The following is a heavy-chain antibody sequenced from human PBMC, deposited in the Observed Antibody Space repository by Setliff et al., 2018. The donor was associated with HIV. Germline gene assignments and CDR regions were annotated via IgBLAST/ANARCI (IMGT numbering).Heavy chain of an antibody. Sequence: SETLSLTCSVSGGSISTTNYYWGWVRQPPGKGLEWIGIIYYRGSAYYDLSLKSRVTLSVDTSKNSFSLNLASVTAADTAVYFCARARGPPLPVLDLWGQGTLVTVSS. V-gene: IGHV4-39*07. CDR2: IYYRGSA. D-gene: IGHD3-10*01. J-gene: IGHJ5*02. CDR3: ARARGPPLPVLDL. CDR1: GGSISTTNYY.